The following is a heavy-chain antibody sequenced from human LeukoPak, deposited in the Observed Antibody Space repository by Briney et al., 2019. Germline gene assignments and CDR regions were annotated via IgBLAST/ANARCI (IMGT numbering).Heavy chain of an antibody. CDR1: GFTFSTYA. Sequence: GGSLRLSCAASGFTFSTYAMHWVRQAPGKGLEWVAVISYDGSNKYYADSVKGRFTISRDNSKNTLYLQMNSLRAEDTAVYYCARDRWYYDSSGPSMFYFDYWGRGTLVTVSS. D-gene: IGHD3-22*01. CDR2: ISYDGSNK. J-gene: IGHJ4*02. V-gene: IGHV3-30-3*01. CDR3: ARDRWYYDSSGPSMFYFDY.